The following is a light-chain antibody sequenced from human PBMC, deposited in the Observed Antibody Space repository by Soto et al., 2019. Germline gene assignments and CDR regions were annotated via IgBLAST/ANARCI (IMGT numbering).Light chain of an antibody. Sequence: EPVMTQSPDTLSLSPGERATLSCRASQSVSDNLAWYQQRTGQGPRILIYGASTRATGIPDRLSGSGSGTELNLTISRLQSEDFAVYYCQQYKNWPHTFGQGTKVDIK. J-gene: IGKJ1*01. CDR3: QQYKNWPHT. CDR1: QSVSDN. V-gene: IGKV3-15*01. CDR2: GAS.